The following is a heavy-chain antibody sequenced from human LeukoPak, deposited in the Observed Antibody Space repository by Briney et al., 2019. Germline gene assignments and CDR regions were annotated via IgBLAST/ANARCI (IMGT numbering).Heavy chain of an antibody. CDR1: GFTVSSSY. J-gene: IGHJ4*02. CDR2: IHSGGTI. CDR3: AKDREHSYGYYFDY. D-gene: IGHD5-18*01. Sequence: PGGSLRLSCAASGFTVSSSYVTWVRQAPGKGLEWVSVIHSGGTIYYADSVKGRFTISRDNSKNTLYLQMNSLRAEDTAVYYCAKDREHSYGYYFDYWGQGTLVTVSS. V-gene: IGHV3-53*01.